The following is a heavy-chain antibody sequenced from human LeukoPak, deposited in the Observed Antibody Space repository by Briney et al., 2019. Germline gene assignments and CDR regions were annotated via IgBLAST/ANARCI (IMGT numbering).Heavy chain of an antibody. J-gene: IGHJ4*02. Sequence: SETLSLTCTVSGGSVSSGSYYWNWLRQPPGKGLEWIGYIYESGSTNYNPSLKSRVTISVHTSKNQFSLKVNSVTAADTAVYYCARDDGGGWTGFDYWGQGALVTVSS. CDR2: IYESGST. CDR1: GGSVSSGSYY. D-gene: IGHD2-15*01. V-gene: IGHV4-61*01. CDR3: ARDDGGGWTGFDY.